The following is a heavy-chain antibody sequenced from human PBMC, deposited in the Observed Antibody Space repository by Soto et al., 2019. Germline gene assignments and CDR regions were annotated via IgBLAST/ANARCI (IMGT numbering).Heavy chain of an antibody. CDR1: GGTFSSYA. D-gene: IGHD6-19*01. CDR3: ARVVAVSRYEYYYYCGMDV. V-gene: IGHV1-69*13. Sequence: ASVKVSCKASGGTFSSYAISWVRQAPGQGLEWMGGIIPIFGTAHYAQKFQGRVTITADESTSTAYMELSSLRSEDTAVYYCARVVAVSRYEYYYYCGMDVWGQGTTVTAP. CDR2: IIPIFGTA. J-gene: IGHJ6*02.